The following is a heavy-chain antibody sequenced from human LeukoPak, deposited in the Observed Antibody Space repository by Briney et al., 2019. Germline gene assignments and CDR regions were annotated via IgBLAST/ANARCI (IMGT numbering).Heavy chain of an antibody. V-gene: IGHV1-18*01. CDR2: SSAYNGNI. CDR3: ARDRIYGSGSYYSSFDY. J-gene: IGHJ4*02. CDR1: GYTFTIYG. D-gene: IGHD3-10*01. Sequence: ASVKLSFKSSGYTFTIYGLSWVRHPPGPGLEWMGLSSAYNGNINYAQKLQGRVTMTTDTSTSTAYMELRSLRSDGTAVYYCARDRIYGSGSYYSSFDYWGQGTLVTVSS.